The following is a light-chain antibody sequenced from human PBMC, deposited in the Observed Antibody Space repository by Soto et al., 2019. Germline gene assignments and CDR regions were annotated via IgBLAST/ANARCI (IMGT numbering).Light chain of an antibody. CDR1: SGDIGAHDD. CDR2: GVT. Sequence: QSALTQPASVSGSPGQSITISCTGTSGDIGAHDDVSWYQQHPGKVPKLLIYGVTDRPSGISNRFSGSKSGNVASLTISGLQAEDEADYYCCSYTSDLTPYVFGTGTKVTVL. V-gene: IGLV2-14*03. CDR3: CSYTSDLTPYV. J-gene: IGLJ1*01.